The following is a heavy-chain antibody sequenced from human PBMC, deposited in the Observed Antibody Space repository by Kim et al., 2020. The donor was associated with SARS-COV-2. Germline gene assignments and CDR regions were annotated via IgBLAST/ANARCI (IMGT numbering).Heavy chain of an antibody. CDR3: LRGVIISRVNGMDV. CDR1: GFTFNTYS. V-gene: IGHV3-30-3*01. Sequence: GGSLRLSCAASGFTFNTYSMHWVRQAPGKGLGWVAVISYDGSNKYYADSVKGRFTISRDNSKNTLYLEMNSLRAEDTAVYYCLRGVIISRVNGMDVWGQGTTVAVSS. D-gene: IGHD3-10*01. J-gene: IGHJ6*02. CDR2: ISYDGSNK.